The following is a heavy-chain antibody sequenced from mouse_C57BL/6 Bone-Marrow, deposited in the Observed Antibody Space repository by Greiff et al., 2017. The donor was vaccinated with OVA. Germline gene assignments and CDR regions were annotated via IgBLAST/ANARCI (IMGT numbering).Heavy chain of an antibody. CDR1: GYTFTDYY. CDR3: ARDGYYVDYFDY. CDR2: INPNNGGT. J-gene: IGHJ2*01. V-gene: IGHV1-26*01. D-gene: IGHD2-3*01. Sequence: VQLKESGPELVKPGASVKISCKASGYTFTDYYMNWVKQSHGKSLEWIGDINPNNGGTSYNQKFKGKATLTVDKSSSTAYMELRSLTSEDSAVYYGARDGYYVDYFDYWGQGTTLTVSS.